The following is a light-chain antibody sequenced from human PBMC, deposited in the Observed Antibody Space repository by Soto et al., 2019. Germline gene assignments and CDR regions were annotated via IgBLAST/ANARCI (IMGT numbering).Light chain of an antibody. CDR1: SSDVGAYDR. CDR2: DVS. Sequence: QSALTQPPSVSGSPGQSVTISCTGTSSDVGAYDRVSWYQQPPGTAPRVIIYDVSNRPSGVPDRFSGSKSGNTASLTISGLLPQDEAEYYCRSVTTWTTFVFGGGTKLTVL. CDR3: RSVTTWTTFV. V-gene: IGLV2-18*02. J-gene: IGLJ2*01.